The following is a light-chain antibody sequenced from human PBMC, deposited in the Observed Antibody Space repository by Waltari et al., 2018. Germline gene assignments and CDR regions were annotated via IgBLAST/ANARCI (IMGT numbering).Light chain of an antibody. CDR1: SGHSSNV. CDR3: QTGGHGTWV. Sequence: QLVLTQSPSASASLGASVKLTCTLSSGHSSNVIAWHQQQPEKGPRYLMKVNSDGSHSKGDDFPSRCSGSGSGAERYLTISSLQSEDEADYYCQTGGHGTWVFGGGTKLTVL. J-gene: IGLJ3*02. V-gene: IGLV4-69*01. CDR2: VNSDGSH.